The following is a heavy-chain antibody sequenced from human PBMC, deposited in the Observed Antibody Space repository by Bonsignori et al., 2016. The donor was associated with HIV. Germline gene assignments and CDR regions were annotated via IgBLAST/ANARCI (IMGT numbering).Heavy chain of an antibody. CDR3: AKDQDAYYDSSHFDY. CDR1: GFTFSSYG. V-gene: IGHV3-33*06. Sequence: GESLKISCAASGFTFSSYGMHWVRQAPGKGLEWVAVIWYDGSNKYYADSVKGRFTISRDNSKNTLYLQMNSLRAEDTAVYYCAKDQDAYYDSSHFDYWGQGTLVTVSS. D-gene: IGHD3-22*01. J-gene: IGHJ4*02. CDR2: IWYDGSNK.